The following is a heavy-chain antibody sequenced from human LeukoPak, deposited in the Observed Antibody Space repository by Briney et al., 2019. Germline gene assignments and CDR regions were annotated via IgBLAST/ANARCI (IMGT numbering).Heavy chain of an antibody. J-gene: IGHJ4*02. CDR3: AKDESGIAVANFDY. Sequence: PGGSLRLSCAASGFTFSSYGMHWVRQAPGKGLEWVAVISYDGSNKYYADSVKGRFTISRDNSKNTLYLQMNCLRAEDTAVYYCAKDESGIAVANFDYWGQGTLVTVSS. CDR1: GFTFSSYG. D-gene: IGHD6-19*01. V-gene: IGHV3-30*18. CDR2: ISYDGSNK.